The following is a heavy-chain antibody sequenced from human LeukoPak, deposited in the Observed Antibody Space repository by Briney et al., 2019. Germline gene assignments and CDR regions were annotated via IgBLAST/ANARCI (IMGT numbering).Heavy chain of an antibody. CDR3: ARVFGGNSLDY. J-gene: IGHJ4*02. CDR2: IPKSGTT. Sequence: SETLSLTCKVSLGSINNYYWSWIRQPAGKGLEWIGRIPKSGTTYYSPSLKSRVTMSIDTSKNQFALQLSAVTAADTAIYYCARVFGGNSLDYWGQGTLVAVSS. D-gene: IGHD1-26*01. V-gene: IGHV4-4*07. CDR1: LGSINNYY.